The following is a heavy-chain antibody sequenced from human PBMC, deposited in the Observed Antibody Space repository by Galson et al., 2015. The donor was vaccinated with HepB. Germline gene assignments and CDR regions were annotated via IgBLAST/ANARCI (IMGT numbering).Heavy chain of an antibody. V-gene: IGHV3-30-3*01. Sequence: SLRLSCAASGFTFTSYSMHWVRQAPGKGLEWVAFISYDGSNKYYADSVRGRFTISRDTSKNMLYLQMNSLRVEDTAVYYCARDLGEGGFDYWGQGTLVTVSS. CDR3: ARDLGEGGFDY. D-gene: IGHD3-10*01. CDR2: ISYDGSNK. J-gene: IGHJ4*02. CDR1: GFTFTSYS.